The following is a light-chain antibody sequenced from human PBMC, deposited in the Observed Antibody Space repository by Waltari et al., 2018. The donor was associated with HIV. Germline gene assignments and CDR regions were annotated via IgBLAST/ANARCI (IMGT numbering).Light chain of an antibody. CDR1: NFGTGS. V-gene: IGLV3-21*04. CDR2: YDG. Sequence: SYVLPQNPPVPVAPGKTPPLTGRDPNFGTGSGIWNRQKPGQAPVLAIYYDGERPSGIAGRFSGSNSGNTATLTISRVGVGDEADYYCQVWDANTDVVFGTGTKLTVL. CDR3: QVWDANTDVV. J-gene: IGLJ2*01.